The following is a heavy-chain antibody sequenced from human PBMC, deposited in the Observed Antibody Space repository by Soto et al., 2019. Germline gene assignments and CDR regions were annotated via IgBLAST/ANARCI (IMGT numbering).Heavy chain of an antibody. CDR2: ISGYNGNT. CDR3: ARDKVWGGFDI. D-gene: IGHD3-16*01. CDR1: GYSFSNYN. V-gene: IGHV1-18*01. J-gene: IGHJ3*02. Sequence: QVPLVQSGPELKKPGASVKVSCKSSGYSFSNYNFCWVRQAPGQGLEWLGWISGYNGNTNYAQKLQGRVTLTTDSFTSAAYMALRSLRSDATAIYYCARDKVWGGFDIWGQGTMVTVSS.